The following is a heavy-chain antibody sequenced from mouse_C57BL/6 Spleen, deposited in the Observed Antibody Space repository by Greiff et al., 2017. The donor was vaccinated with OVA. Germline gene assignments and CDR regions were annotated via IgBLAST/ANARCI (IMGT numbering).Heavy chain of an antibody. CDR1: GYTFTSYW. J-gene: IGHJ4*01. D-gene: IGHD1-1*01. CDR2: INPSSGYT. Sequence: VKLKQSGAELAKPGASVKLSCKASGYTFTSYWMHWVKQRPGQGLEWIGYINPSSGYTKYNQKFKDKATLTADNSSSTAYMQLSSLTYEDSAVYYCARDGFITTVVANYYAMDYWGQGTSVTVSS. CDR3: ARDGFITTVVANYYAMDY. V-gene: IGHV1-7*01.